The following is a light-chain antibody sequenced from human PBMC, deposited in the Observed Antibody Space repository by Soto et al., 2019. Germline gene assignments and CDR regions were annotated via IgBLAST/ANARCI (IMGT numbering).Light chain of an antibody. V-gene: IGKV3-15*01. CDR3: QQYNNWPPST. J-gene: IGKJ1*01. Sequence: EIVMTQSPATLSVSPGERATLSCRASQSVSSNLAWYQQKPGQAPRLLIYGASTRATGIPARFSGSGSGTEFTLTISSLQSEDFAFYYCQQYNNWPPSTFGQGTKVDIK. CDR2: GAS. CDR1: QSVSSN.